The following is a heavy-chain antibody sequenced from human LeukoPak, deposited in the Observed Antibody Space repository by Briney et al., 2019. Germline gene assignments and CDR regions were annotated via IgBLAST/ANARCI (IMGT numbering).Heavy chain of an antibody. J-gene: IGHJ2*01. Sequence: SVKVSCKASGGSFNSYAISWVRQSPGQRLEWMGGIIPIFGTANYAQKFQGRVTITADKSTNTAYMEPSSLRSEDTAVYYCARSQPLAYFDLWGRGTLVTVSS. CDR3: ARSQPLAYFDL. CDR2: IIPIFGTA. V-gene: IGHV1-69*06. CDR1: GGSFNSYA.